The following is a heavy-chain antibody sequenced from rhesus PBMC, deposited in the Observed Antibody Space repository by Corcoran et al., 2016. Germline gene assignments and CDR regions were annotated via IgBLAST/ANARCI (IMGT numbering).Heavy chain of an antibody. J-gene: IGHJ4*01. CDR1: GFSLSTSGMG. V-gene: IGHV2S1*01. D-gene: IGHD6-25*01. CDR2: IYWDEDK. Sequence: QVTLKESGPALVKPTQTLTLTCTFSGFSLSTSGMGVGWIRQPPGKALEWLARIYWDEDKYYSTSLKSRLTISKDTSKNQVVLTMTNMDPVDTVTYYCARGIAAAGTGDYWGQGVLVTVSS. CDR3: ARGIAAAGTGDY.